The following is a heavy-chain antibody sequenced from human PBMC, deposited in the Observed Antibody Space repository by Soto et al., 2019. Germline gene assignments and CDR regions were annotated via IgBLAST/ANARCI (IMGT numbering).Heavy chain of an antibody. J-gene: IGHJ3*02. CDR1: GYTFTSYA. V-gene: IGHV1-3*01. Sequence: GASVKVSCKASGYTFTSYAMHWVRQAPGQRLEWMGWINAGSGNTKYSQKFQGRVTITRDTSASTAYMELSSLRSEGTAVYYCARDQTVGDGYNFAFDIWGQGTMVTVSS. CDR3: ARDQTVGDGYNFAFDI. CDR2: INAGSGNT. D-gene: IGHD5-12*01.